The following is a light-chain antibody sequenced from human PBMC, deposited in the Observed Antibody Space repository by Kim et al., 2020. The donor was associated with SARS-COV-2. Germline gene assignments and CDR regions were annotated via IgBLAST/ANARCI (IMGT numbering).Light chain of an antibody. CDR3: MQSLQLPYS. CDR1: QGLLGTDAKTF. Sequence: QPASISCKASQGLLGTDAKTFLSWYLQKTGQPPQLLIYEVSNRFSGVPDRFSGSGSGTDFTLKISRVEAEDVGVYFCMQSLQLPYSFGQGTKLEI. J-gene: IGKJ2*03. CDR2: EVS. V-gene: IGKV2D-29*01.